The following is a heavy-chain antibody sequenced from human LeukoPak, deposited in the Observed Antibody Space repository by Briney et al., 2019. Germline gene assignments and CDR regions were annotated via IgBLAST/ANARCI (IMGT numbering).Heavy chain of an antibody. J-gene: IGHJ4*02. V-gene: IGHV1-8*01. D-gene: IGHD6-6*01. CDR2: MNPNSGNT. Sequence: ASVKVSCKASGYTFTSYDINWVRQATGQGLEWMGWMNPNSGNTGYAQKFQGRVTMTRNTSISTAYMELSSLRSEGTAVYSCARAVYSSSPELFDYWGQGTLVTVSS. CDR3: ARAVYSSSPELFDY. CDR1: GYTFTSYD.